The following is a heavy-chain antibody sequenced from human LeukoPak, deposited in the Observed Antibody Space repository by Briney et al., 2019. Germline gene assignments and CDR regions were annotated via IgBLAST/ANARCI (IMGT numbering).Heavy chain of an antibody. CDR1: GYTFTIYG. D-gene: IGHD3-10*01. V-gene: IGHV1-18*01. Sequence: ASVKVSCKATGYTFTIYGISWVRQAPGQGLEWMGWISAYNGNTNYAQKLQGRVTMTTDTSTSTAYMELRSLRSDDTAVYYCARVVDTELLWFGESAWSDYWGQGTLVTVSS. CDR2: ISAYNGNT. J-gene: IGHJ4*02. CDR3: ARVVDTELLWFGESAWSDY.